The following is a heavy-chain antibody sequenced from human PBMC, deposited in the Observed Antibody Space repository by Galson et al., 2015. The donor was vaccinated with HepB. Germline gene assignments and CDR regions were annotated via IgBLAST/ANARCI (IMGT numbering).Heavy chain of an antibody. CDR3: ARVFGGNALDF. Sequence: TCTVSGSSISSYYWSWIRQPAGRGLEWIGRVYKSGSTYYNPSLKSRVTLSIDTSKTHLSLTLTPVAAADTAVYYCARVFGGNALDFWGQGILVTVSS. CDR1: GSSISSYY. CDR2: VYKSGST. D-gene: IGHD4-23*01. V-gene: IGHV4-4*07. J-gene: IGHJ4*02.